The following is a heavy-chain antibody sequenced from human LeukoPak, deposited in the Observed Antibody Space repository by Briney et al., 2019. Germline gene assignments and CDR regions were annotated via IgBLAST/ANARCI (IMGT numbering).Heavy chain of an antibody. CDR2: IIPIFGTA. CDR1: GGTFSSYA. CDR3: AREYSSGWSSHGVDALHTRGGDAFDI. V-gene: IGHV1-69*01. D-gene: IGHD6-19*01. Sequence: GASVKVSCKASGGTFSSYAISWVRQAPGQGLEWMGGIIPIFGTANYAQKFQGRVTITADESTSTAYMELSSLRSEDTAVYYCAREYSSGWSSHGVDALHTRGGDAFDIWGQGTMVTVPS. J-gene: IGHJ3*02.